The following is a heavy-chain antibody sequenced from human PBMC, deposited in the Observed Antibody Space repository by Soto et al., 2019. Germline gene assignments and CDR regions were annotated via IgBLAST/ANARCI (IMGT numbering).Heavy chain of an antibody. Sequence: QVQLVQSGAEVKKPGSSVKVSCKASGGAFNNYIFDWVRQAPGQGLEWMGGIIPMFGTPKYAQTFQDRITMSADVSTVTAYMELTSLRFDDTAIYYCARGRDHPPVGLYFDSLGEVTLVTVSS. CDR3: ARGRDHPPVGLYFDS. V-gene: IGHV1-69*01. CDR1: GGAFNNYI. CDR2: IIPMFGTP. J-gene: IGHJ4*02. D-gene: IGHD1-26*01.